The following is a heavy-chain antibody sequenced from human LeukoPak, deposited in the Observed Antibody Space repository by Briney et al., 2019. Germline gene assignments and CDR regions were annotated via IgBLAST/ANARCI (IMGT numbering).Heavy chain of an antibody. CDR1: GGSFSGYY. D-gene: IGHD3-10*01. CDR2: INHSGST. J-gene: IGHJ5*02. CDR3: ARARITMVRGCPRRFDP. Sequence: PSETLSLTCAVYGGSFSGYYWSWIRQPPGKGLEWIGEINHSGSTNYNPSLKSRVTISVDTSKNQFSLKLSSVTAADTAVYYCARARITMVRGCPRRFDPWGQGTLVTVSS. V-gene: IGHV4-34*01.